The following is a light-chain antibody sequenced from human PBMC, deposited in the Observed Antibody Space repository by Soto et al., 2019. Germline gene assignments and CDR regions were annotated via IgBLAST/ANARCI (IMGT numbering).Light chain of an antibody. V-gene: IGKV3-15*01. CDR1: QSVSSN. CDR2: GAS. CDR3: QQYNKWPWT. Sequence: EMVMTQSPATLSVSPGERATLSCRASQSVSSNLAWYQQKPGQAPRLLMYGASIRATGIPARFSGSGSGTEFTLTISSLQSEDFAIYYCQQYNKWPWTFGQGTKVDIK. J-gene: IGKJ1*01.